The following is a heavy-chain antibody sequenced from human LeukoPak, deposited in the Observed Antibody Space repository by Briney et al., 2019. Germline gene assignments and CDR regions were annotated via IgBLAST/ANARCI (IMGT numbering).Heavy chain of an antibody. D-gene: IGHD3-22*01. V-gene: IGHV4-34*01. CDR3: ARGPRYYYDSSGQTQTAPFDY. Sequence: PSEALSLTCTVSGGSISSYYWSWIRQPPGKGLEWIGEINHSGSTNYNPSLKSRVTISVDTSKNQFSLKLSSVTAADTAVYYCARGPRYYYDSSGQTQTAPFDYWGQGTLVTVSS. J-gene: IGHJ4*02. CDR1: GGSISSYY. CDR2: INHSGST.